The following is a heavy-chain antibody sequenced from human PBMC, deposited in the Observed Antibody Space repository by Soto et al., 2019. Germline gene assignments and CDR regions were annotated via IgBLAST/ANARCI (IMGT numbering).Heavy chain of an antibody. V-gene: IGHV1-3*01. CDR1: GYTFTSYA. J-gene: IGHJ4*02. CDR3: AGVSGGGGFDY. Sequence: QVQLVQSGAEVKKPGASVKVSCKASGYTFTSYAMHWVRQAPGQRLEWMGWINAGNGNTKYSQKFQGRVTITRDTSAGTAYIGLSSLRSEDPGVYFWAGVSGGGGFDYWGQGTLVTVSS. CDR2: INAGNGNT. D-gene: IGHD6-13*01.